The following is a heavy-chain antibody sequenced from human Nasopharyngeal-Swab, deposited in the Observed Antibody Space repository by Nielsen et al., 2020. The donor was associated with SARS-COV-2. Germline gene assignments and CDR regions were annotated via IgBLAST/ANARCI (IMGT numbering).Heavy chain of an antibody. CDR2: SRNKANAYST. J-gene: IGHJ6*02. CDR1: GFPFSAHY. D-gene: IGHD3/OR15-3a*01. CDR3: ARDLSSFWTSGLCV. Sequence: GRSLRLSFAASGFPFSAHYMAWVRKAPGKGLGWVGRSRNKANAYSTEYAAAVRGRFTISRDDSKDSLYLQMTSLKTQDTAVYYCARDLSSFWTSGLCVWGQGTTVTVSS. V-gene: IGHV3-72*01.